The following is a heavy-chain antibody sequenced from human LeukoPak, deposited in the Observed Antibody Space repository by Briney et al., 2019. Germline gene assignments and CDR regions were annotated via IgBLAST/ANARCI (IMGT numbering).Heavy chain of an antibody. CDR2: IYYSGST. V-gene: IGHV4-39*07. D-gene: IGHD3-10*01. CDR3: ARTYYYGSGSYYTNWFDP. Sequence: SETLSLTCTVSGGSISSSTYYWGWIRQPPGKGLEWIGSIYYSGSTYYNPSLKSRVTISVDTSKNQFSLKLSSVTAADTAVYYCARTYYYGSGSYYTNWFDPWGQGTLVTVSS. J-gene: IGHJ5*02. CDR1: GGSISSSTYY.